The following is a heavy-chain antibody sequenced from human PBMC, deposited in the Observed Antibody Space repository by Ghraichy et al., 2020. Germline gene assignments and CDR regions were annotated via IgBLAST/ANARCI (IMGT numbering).Heavy chain of an antibody. CDR2: IGGSGGST. CDR1: GITFRNYV. J-gene: IGHJ3*02. CDR3: AKGTRSDAFDI. D-gene: IGHD4-17*01. V-gene: IGHV3-23*01. Sequence: SCGASGITFRNYVMNWVRQAPGKGLEWVSAIGGSGGSTYYADSVKGRFTISRDNSKNTLYLQMNSLRAEDTALYYCAKGTRSDAFDIWGQGTMVTVSS.